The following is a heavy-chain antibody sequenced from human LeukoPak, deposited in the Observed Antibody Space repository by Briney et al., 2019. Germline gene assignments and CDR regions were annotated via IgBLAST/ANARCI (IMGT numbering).Heavy chain of an antibody. CDR1: GFTFRSYW. V-gene: IGHV3-7*01. CDR2: IKYDGSEK. D-gene: IGHD4-17*01. J-gene: IGHJ4*02. CDR3: ARDAVTLFDY. Sequence: GGSLRLSCAASGFTFRSYWMSWVRQAPGKGLEWVAKIKYDGSEKYYVDSVKGRFTISRDNAENSLDLQMNSLRVDDTAVYFCARDAVTLFDYWGQGTLATVSS.